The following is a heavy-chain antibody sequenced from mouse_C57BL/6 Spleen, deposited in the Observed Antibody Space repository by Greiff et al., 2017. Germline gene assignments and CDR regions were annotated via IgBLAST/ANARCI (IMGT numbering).Heavy chain of an antibody. CDR2: INPGSGGT. CDR3: ARSLGQYFDV. V-gene: IGHV1-54*01. CDR1: GYAFTNYL. J-gene: IGHJ1*03. Sequence: VQLQQSGAELVRPGTSVKVSCKASGYAFTNYLIEWVKQRPGQGLEWIGVINPGSGGTNYNEKFKGKATLTADKSSSTAYMQLSSLTSEDSAVYFCARSLGQYFDVWGTGTTVTVSS. D-gene: IGHD6-1*01.